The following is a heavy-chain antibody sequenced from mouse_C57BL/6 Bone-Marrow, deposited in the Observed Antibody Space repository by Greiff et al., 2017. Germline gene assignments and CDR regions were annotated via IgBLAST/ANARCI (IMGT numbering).Heavy chain of an antibody. Sequence: EVQLVESGPGLVKPSQSLSLTCSVTGYSITSGYYWNWIRQFPGNKLEWMGYISYDGSNNYNPSLKNRISITRDTSKNQFFLKLNSVTTEDTATYYCARETLDSLAYWGQGTLVTVSA. J-gene: IGHJ3*01. V-gene: IGHV3-6*01. CDR2: ISYDGSN. D-gene: IGHD3-2*01. CDR3: ARETLDSLAY. CDR1: GYSITSGYY.